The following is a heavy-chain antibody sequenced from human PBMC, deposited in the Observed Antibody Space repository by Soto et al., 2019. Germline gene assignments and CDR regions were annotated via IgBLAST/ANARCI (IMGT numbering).Heavy chain of an antibody. Sequence: SETLSLTCTVSGGSISSSHYYWGWIRQPPGKGLEWIGNINYSGSTYYKPSLKSRVTISVDTSKTQFSLQLNSLRAEDTAVYYCARDPGKDEAIDYWGQGTLVTVSS. CDR1: GGSISSSHYY. CDR2: INYSGST. J-gene: IGHJ4*02. CDR3: ARDPGKDEAIDY. V-gene: IGHV4-39*02.